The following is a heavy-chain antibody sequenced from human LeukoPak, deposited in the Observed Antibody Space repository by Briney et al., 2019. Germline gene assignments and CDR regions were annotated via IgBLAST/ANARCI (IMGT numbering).Heavy chain of an antibody. CDR1: GGSISSGSYH. D-gene: IGHD1-26*01. CDR2: IYTSGST. J-gene: IGHJ4*02. V-gene: IGHV4-61*02. CDR3: ARVSGSYRWYFDY. Sequence: SQTLSLTCTVSGGSISSGSYHWSWIRQPAGKGLEWIGRIYTSGSTNHNPSLKSRVTISVDTSKNQFSLKLSSVTAADTAVYYCARVSGSYRWYFDYWGQGTLVTVSS.